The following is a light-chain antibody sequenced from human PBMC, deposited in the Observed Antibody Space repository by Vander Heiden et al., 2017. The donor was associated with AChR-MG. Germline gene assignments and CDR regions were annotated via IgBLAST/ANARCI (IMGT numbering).Light chain of an antibody. V-gene: IGLV2-14*03. CDR1: SSDVGGYNY. J-gene: IGLJ2*01. Sequence: QSALTQPASVSGSPGQSITTSCSGTSSDVGGYNYVSWYQQHPGKAPKLMSYDVSNRPSGVSNRFSGSKSGNTASLTISGLQAEDEADYYCSSYTSSSTLDVVLGGGTKLSGL. CDR3: SSYTSSSTLDVV. CDR2: DVS.